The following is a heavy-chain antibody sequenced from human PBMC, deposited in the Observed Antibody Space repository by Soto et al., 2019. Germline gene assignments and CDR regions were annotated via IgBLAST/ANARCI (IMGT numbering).Heavy chain of an antibody. J-gene: IGHJ5*02. CDR3: ARHSITGTYDSSGQPSHYFDP. CDR1: GYSFTRYW. Sequence: PGESLKISGTGSGYSFTRYWIGWVCQMPGKGLEWMGIIYPGDSDTRYSPSFQGQVTISADKSISTAYLQWSSLKASDTAMYYCARHSITGTYDSSGQPSHYFDPWGQGTLVTVSS. CDR2: IYPGDSDT. D-gene: IGHD3-22*01. V-gene: IGHV5-51*01.